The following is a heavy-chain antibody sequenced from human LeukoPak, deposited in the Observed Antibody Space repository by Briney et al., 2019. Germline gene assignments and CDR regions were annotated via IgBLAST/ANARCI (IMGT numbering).Heavy chain of an antibody. CDR3: ARAGCSSGCLLDY. CDR2: TYYRSKWYS. CDR1: GDRVSSYSAA. V-gene: IGHV6-1*01. J-gene: IGHJ4*02. D-gene: IGHD6-19*01. Sequence: SQTLSLTCAISGDRVSSYSAAWNWIRQSPSRGLEWLGRTYYRSKWYSDYAVSVTSRITINPDTSKNQFSLQLNSVTPEDTAVYFCARAGCSSGCLLDYWGQGTLVTVSS.